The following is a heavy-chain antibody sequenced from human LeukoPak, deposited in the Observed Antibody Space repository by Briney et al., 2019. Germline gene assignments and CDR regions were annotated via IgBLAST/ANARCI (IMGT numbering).Heavy chain of an antibody. J-gene: IGHJ3*02. V-gene: IGHV4-61*05. Sequence: SETLSLTCTVSGGSISSSSYYWGWIRQPPGKGLEWIGYIYYSGTTNYNPSLKSRVTISVDTSKNQFSLKLSSVTAADTAVFYCATGSNAFDIWGQGTMVTVSS. CDR3: ATGSNAFDI. CDR1: GGSISSSSYY. CDR2: IYYSGTT.